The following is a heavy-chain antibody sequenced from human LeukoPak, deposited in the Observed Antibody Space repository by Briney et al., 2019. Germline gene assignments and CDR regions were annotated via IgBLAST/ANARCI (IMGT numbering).Heavy chain of an antibody. CDR3: ARVKELRNSLRFDC. J-gene: IGHJ4*02. D-gene: IGHD1-7*01. CDR2: IYHSGTT. V-gene: IGHV4-30-2*01. CDR1: GGSITSGGYY. Sequence: SETLSLTCTVSGGSITSGGYYWSWIRQPPGKGLEWIGYIYHSGTTYYNPSLKSRVTMSVDRSKNQFSLKLSSVTAADTAVCYCARVKELRNSLRFDCWGQGTLVTVSS.